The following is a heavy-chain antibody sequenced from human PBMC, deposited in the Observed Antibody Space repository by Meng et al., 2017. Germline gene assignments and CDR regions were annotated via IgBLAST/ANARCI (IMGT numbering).Heavy chain of an antibody. J-gene: IGHJ4*02. CDR1: VFTFGDYG. CDR3: AREPDMVRGVLKVGACDY. CDR2: INWNGGST. V-gene: IGHV3-20*04. Sequence: GESLKISCAASVFTFGDYGMSWVRQAPGKGLEWVSGINWNGGSTGYADSVKGRFTISSDNAKNTLYLQMNSLRAEDTALYYCAREPDMVRGVLKVGACDYWGQGTLVTVSS. D-gene: IGHD3-10*01.